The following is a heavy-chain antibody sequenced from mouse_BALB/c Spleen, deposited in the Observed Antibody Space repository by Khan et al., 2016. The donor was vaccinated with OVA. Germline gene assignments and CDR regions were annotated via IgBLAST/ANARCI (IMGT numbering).Heavy chain of an antibody. J-gene: IGHJ4*01. CDR2: IHSANNI. V-gene: IGHV5-6-5*01. Sequence: EVELVEPARRLVTPRGSLNLTCAASGFTFNKYAMSWVRQTPAKRLEWVASIHSANNIHYPDSVKGQFNISRDNARSLLYLEMSSLRSEDTALYYCGRGYYYGERDYWGQGSSVTVSS. D-gene: IGHD1-1*01. CDR1: GFTFNKYA. CDR3: GRGYYYGERDY.